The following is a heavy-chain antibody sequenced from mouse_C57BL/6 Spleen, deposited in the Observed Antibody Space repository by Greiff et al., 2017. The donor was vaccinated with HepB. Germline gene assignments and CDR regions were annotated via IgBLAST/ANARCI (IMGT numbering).Heavy chain of an antibody. CDR1: GFTFSDYG. V-gene: IGHV5-17*01. Sequence: EVQLVESGGGLVKPGGSLKLSCAASGFTFSDYGMHWVRQAPEKGLEWVAYISSGSSTIYYADTVKGRYTISRDNAKNTRFLQMTSLRSEDAAMYYCARGDYDGFAYWGQGTLVTVSA. CDR3: ARGDYDGFAY. D-gene: IGHD2-4*01. CDR2: ISSGSSTI. J-gene: IGHJ3*01.